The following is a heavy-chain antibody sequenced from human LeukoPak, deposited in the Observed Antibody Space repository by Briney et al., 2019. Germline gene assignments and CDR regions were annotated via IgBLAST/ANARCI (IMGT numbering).Heavy chain of an antibody. CDR3: ARISYTSSPY. J-gene: IGHJ4*02. CDR2: MCWGGDK. CDR1: GVALSTSGMC. D-gene: IGHD6-6*01. V-gene: IGHV2-70*01. Sequence: SGPALLKPTQTLTLTGTFSGVALSTSGMCVSWIRQLPGEALVWLALMCWGGDKYYSTSIKTRITTSKDTSKTQVVLKMTNMDPAAPATYYCARISYTSSPYWGQGTLVTVSS.